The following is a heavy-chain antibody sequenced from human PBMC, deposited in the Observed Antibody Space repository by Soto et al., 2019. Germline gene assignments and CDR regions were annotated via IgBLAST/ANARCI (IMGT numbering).Heavy chain of an antibody. Sequence: ASVKVSCKVSGYTLTELSMHWVRQAPGKGLEWKGGFDPEDGETIYAQKFQGRVTMTEDTSTDTAYMELSSLRSEDTAVHYCATDNRGYYDSSGYMVYYGMDVWGQGTTVTVSS. D-gene: IGHD3-22*01. V-gene: IGHV1-24*01. CDR3: ATDNRGYYDSSGYMVYYGMDV. CDR1: GYTLTELS. CDR2: FDPEDGET. J-gene: IGHJ6*02.